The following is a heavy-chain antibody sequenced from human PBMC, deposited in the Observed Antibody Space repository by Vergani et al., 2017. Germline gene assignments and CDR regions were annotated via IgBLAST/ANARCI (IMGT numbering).Heavy chain of an antibody. CDR3: ARQYCSSTSCHNWFDP. V-gene: IGHV3-33*01. D-gene: IGHD2-2*01. Sequence: QVQLVEFGGGVVQPGRSLRLSCAASGFTFSSYGMHWVRQAPGKGLEWVAFIWYDGSNKYYADSLKGRFTISRDNSKNTLYLQMNSLRAEDTAVYYCARQYCSSTSCHNWFDPWAREPWSPSPQ. CDR2: IWYDGSNK. J-gene: IGHJ5*02. CDR1: GFTFSSYG.